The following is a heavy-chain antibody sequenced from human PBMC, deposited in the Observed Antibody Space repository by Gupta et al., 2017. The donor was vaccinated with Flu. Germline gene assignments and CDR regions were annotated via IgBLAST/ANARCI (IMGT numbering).Heavy chain of an antibody. CDR2: IIPMYDTT. J-gene: IGHJ4*02. D-gene: IGHD3-22*01. CDR3: ARVRLSTGDSCGYYVF. V-gene: IGHV1-69*01. Sequence: GIIPMYDTTDYAQKFQGRVTITADESTSTAYMELSSLRPEDTAVYYCARVRLSTGDSCGYYVFWGQGTLVTVSS.